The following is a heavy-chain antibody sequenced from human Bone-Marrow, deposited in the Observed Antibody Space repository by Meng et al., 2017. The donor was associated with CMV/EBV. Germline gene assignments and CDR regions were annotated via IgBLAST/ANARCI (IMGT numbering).Heavy chain of an antibody. V-gene: IGHV3-30*04. CDR2: ISYDESNK. D-gene: IGHD3-10*01. J-gene: IGHJ4*02. Sequence: GGSLRLSCAASGFTFSSYEMNWVRQAPGKGLEWVALISYDESNKYYADSVKGRFTISRDNSKNMLYLQMSSLRAEDTAVFYCARDPLIDYYASGSYTFDYWGQGTLVTVSS. CDR1: GFTFSSYE. CDR3: ARDPLIDYYASGSYTFDY.